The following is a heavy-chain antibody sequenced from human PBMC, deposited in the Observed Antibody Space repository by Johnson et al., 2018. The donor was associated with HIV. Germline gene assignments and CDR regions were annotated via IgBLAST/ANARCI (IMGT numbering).Heavy chain of an antibody. CDR1: GFTFSSYD. V-gene: IGHV3-13*01. D-gene: IGHD3-16*01. Sequence: VQLVESGGGLVQPGGSLRLSCAASGFTFSSYDMHWVRQATGKGLEWVSAIGTAGDTYYPGSVKGRFTISRENAKNSLYLQMNSLRAEDTALYYCARDPPYVGGGFDIWGQGTMVTVSS. J-gene: IGHJ3*02. CDR2: IGTAGDT. CDR3: ARDPPYVGGGFDI.